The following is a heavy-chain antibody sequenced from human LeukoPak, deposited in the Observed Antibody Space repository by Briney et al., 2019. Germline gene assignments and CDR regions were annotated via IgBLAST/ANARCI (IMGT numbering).Heavy chain of an antibody. Sequence: GASVKVSCKASGYTFTSYDINWVRQATGQGLEWMGWMNPNSGNTGYAQKFQGRVTMTRNTSISTAYMELSSLRSEDTAVYYRARGRGLYDYVWGSYRLYYFDYWGQGTLVTVSS. CDR1: GYTFTSYD. CDR2: MNPNSGNT. V-gene: IGHV1-8*01. J-gene: IGHJ4*02. D-gene: IGHD3-16*02. CDR3: ARGRGLYDYVWGSYRLYYFDY.